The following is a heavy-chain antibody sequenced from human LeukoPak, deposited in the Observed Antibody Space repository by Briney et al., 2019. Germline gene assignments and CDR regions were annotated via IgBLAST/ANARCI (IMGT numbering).Heavy chain of an antibody. Sequence: GGSLRLSCAASGFTFSSYAMSWVRQAPGKGLEWVSAISGSGGSTYYADSVKGRFTISRDNSKNTLYLQMNSLRAEDTAVCYCAKDHLDESGSYWQDYYYYGMDVWGQGTTVTVSS. V-gene: IGHV3-23*01. J-gene: IGHJ6*02. CDR3: AKDHLDESGSYWQDYYYYGMDV. CDR1: GFTFSSYA. CDR2: ISGSGGST. D-gene: IGHD1-26*01.